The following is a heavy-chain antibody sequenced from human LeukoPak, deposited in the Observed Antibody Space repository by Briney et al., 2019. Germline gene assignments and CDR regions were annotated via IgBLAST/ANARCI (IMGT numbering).Heavy chain of an antibody. CDR2: ISTYNGNA. CDR1: GYSFVLYG. D-gene: IGHD4-17*01. CDR3: ARDEDYGISVNVDY. J-gene: IGHJ4*02. V-gene: IGHV1-18*01. Sequence: ASVKVSSKASGYSFVLYGISWVRQAPGQGPEWMGWISTYNGNAKYAQKFQGRVTMTTDTSTSTAYMELRSLRSDDTAVYYCARDEDYGISVNVDYWGQGTLVTVSS.